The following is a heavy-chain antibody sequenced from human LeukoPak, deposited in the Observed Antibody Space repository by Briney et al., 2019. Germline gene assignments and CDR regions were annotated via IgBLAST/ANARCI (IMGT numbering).Heavy chain of an antibody. J-gene: IGHJ6*02. CDR1: GFTFSDYN. CDR3: ARSIGLTGGGVDV. Sequence: GGSPRLSCAASGFTFSDYNMNWVRQAPGKGLEWVSYITNGGSTIHHADSVKGRFTISRDNAKKTLYLQMNSLRAEDTAVYYCARSIGLTGGGVDVWGQGTTVTVSS. D-gene: IGHD3-9*01. V-gene: IGHV3-11*01. CDR2: ITNGGSTI.